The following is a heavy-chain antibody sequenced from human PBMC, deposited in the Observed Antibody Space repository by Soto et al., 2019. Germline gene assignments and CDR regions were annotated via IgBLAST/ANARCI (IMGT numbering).Heavy chain of an antibody. D-gene: IGHD2-2*02. Sequence: QVQLVQSGAEVKKPGSSVKVSCKASGGTFSSYAISWVRQAPGQGLEWMGGIIPIFGTANYAQKFQGRVTITADESTSTAYMELSSLRAEDTAVYYCASPVVPAAISAAQWLSHMSYNYYGMDVWGQGTTVTLSS. J-gene: IGHJ6*02. CDR2: IIPIFGTA. CDR3: ASPVVPAAISAAQWLSHMSYNYYGMDV. CDR1: GGTFSSYA. V-gene: IGHV1-69*01.